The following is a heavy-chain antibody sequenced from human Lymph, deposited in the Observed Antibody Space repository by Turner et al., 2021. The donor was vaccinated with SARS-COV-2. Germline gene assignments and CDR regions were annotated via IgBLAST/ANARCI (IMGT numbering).Heavy chain of an antibody. J-gene: IGHJ4*02. CDR3: ARRGETTRLGAALDY. CDR2: SYPGDSDT. V-gene: IGHV5-51*01. CDR1: GSSFTSYW. D-gene: IGHD3-16*01. Sequence: DVQLVQSGAEVKKPWESPKISCKGSGSSFTSYWIGWVRQMPGNGLEWMGISYPGDSDTIYSPSYQGQVTLTADKSIRTAYLQWSSLTASNTAMYYCARRGETTRLGAALDYWGQGTLVTVSS.